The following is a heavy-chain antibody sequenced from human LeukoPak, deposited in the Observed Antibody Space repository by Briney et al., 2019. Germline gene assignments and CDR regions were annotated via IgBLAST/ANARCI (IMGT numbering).Heavy chain of an antibody. CDR3: ARDRLHYDSLTGYPAD. CDR1: GFTFSSNY. J-gene: IGHJ4*02. V-gene: IGHV3-66*01. Sequence: GGSLGLSCATSGFTFSSNYMRWVRQAPGKGLEGGSVIYSGGSTHYADSVKGRFTISRDNSKNTLYLQMNSLRAEDTAVYYCARDRLHYDSLTGYPADWGQGTLVTVSS. D-gene: IGHD3-9*01. CDR2: IYSGGST.